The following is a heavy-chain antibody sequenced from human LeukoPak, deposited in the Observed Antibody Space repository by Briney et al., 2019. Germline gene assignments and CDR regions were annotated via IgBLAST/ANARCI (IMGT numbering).Heavy chain of an antibody. V-gene: IGHV4-59*12. CDR1: GGSIRRYY. CDR2: IYYSGST. J-gene: IGHJ5*02. CDR3: ARLPRSWFDP. Sequence: SVTLSLLCNISGGSIRRYYWSWIRQPPARGLVWSGNIYYSGSTNYSPSLKRRVTISVDTSKKQLTLKMSSVTAADSAVYSRARLPRSWFDPWGQGTLVTVSS.